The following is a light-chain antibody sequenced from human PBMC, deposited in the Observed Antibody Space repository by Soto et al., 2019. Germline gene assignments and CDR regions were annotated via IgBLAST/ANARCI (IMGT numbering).Light chain of an antibody. CDR3: QQYNNWLTWT. CDR1: QSVSNN. CDR2: GAS. J-gene: IGKJ1*01. V-gene: IGKV3-15*01. Sequence: EKVMTQSPATLSVSPGERATLSCRASQSVSNNLAWYQQKPGQAPRLLIYGASTRATGIPARFSGRGSGTEFTLTISSLQSEDFAVYYCQQYNNWLTWTFGQGTKADI.